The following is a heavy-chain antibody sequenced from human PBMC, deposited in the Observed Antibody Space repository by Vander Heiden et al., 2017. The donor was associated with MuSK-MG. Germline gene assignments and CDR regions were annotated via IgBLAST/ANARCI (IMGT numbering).Heavy chain of an antibody. J-gene: IGHJ2*01. D-gene: IGHD1-26*01. CDR1: GASISESDYY. CDR2: IYYAGST. Sequence: QVQLQESGPGLAERSETLSRTCTSSGASISESDYYWRWIRQPPAGKGLEWIGSIYYAGSTYYNPSLKSRLTISVDTSNNHFSLKLKSVTAADTAVYYCARRGIVGTTWYFDMWGRGTLFTVSS. V-gene: IGHV4-39*02. CDR3: ARRGIVGTTWYFDM.